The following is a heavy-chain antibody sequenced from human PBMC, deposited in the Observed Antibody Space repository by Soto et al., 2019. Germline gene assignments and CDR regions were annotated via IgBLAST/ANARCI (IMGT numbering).Heavy chain of an antibody. V-gene: IGHV4-31*03. D-gene: IGHD3-3*01. CDR3: ARGITIFGVVYFDY. J-gene: IGHJ4*02. CDR2: IYYSGST. CDR1: GGSISSGGHC. Sequence: SETLSLTFTVSGGSISSGGHCWSCIRQHPGKGLEWIGHIYYSGSTYSNPSLKSRVTISVDTSKNQFSLKLSSVTAADTAVYYCARGITIFGVVYFDYWGQGTLVTVSS.